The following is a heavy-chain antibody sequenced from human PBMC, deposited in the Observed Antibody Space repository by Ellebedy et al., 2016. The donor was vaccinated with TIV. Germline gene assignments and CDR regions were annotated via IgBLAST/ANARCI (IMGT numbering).Heavy chain of an antibody. CDR1: GFTFSSYG. D-gene: IGHD2-2*01. J-gene: IGHJ4*02. Sequence: GESLKISXAASGFTFSSYGMHWVRQAPGKGLEWVSAISGSGGSTYYADSVKGRFTISRDNSKNTLYLQMNSLRAEDTAAYYCAKDHIVVVPAGTATYFDYWGQGTLVTVPS. CDR3: AKDHIVVVPAGTATYFDY. CDR2: ISGSGGST. V-gene: IGHV3-23*01.